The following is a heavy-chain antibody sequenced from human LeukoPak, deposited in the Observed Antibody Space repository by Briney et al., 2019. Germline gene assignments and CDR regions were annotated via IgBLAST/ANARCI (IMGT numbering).Heavy chain of an antibody. D-gene: IGHD6-19*01. Sequence: SETLSLTCTVSGGSISSYYWSWIRQPAGKGLEWIGRIYTSGSTNYNPSLKSRVTMSIDTSKNQFSLKVSSVTAADTAVYYCASEQWLVRFDYWGQGTLVTVSS. CDR1: GGSISSYY. J-gene: IGHJ4*02. CDR3: ASEQWLVRFDY. CDR2: IYTSGST. V-gene: IGHV4-4*07.